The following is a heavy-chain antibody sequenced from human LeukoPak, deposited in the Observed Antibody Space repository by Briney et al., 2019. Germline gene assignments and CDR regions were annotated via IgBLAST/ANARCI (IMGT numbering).Heavy chain of an antibody. CDR2: ISAYNGNT. V-gene: IGHV1-18*01. CDR1: GYTFTSYG. CDR3: ARDSGGRYYYDSSGYLPFDY. D-gene: IGHD3-22*01. Sequence: ASVKVSCKASGYTFTSYGISWVRQAPGQGLEWTGWISAYNGNTNYAQKLQGRVTMTTDTSTSTAYMELRSLRSDDTAVYYCARDSGGRYYYDSSGYLPFDYWGQGTLVTVSS. J-gene: IGHJ4*02.